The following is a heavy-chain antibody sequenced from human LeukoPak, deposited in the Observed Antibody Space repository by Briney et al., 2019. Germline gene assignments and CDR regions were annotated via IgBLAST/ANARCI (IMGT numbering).Heavy chain of an antibody. CDR1: GFTFSSYA. CDR2: VGGGST. CDR3: AKGLPGYCSSTSCYEGMDV. J-gene: IGHJ6*03. V-gene: IGHV3-23*01. D-gene: IGHD2-2*01. Sequence: PGGSLRLSCAASGFTFSSYAMSWVRQAPGKGLEWVSGVGGGSTYYADFVKGRFTISRDNSKNTLYLQMNSLRAEDTAVYYCAKGLPGYCSSTSCYEGMDVWGKGTTVTVSS.